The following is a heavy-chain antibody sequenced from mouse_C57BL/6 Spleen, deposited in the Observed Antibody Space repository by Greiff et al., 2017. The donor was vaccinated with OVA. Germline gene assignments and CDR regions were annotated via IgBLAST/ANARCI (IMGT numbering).Heavy chain of an antibody. Sequence: EVQLVESGGGLVKPGGSLKLSCAASGFTFSDYGMHWVRQAPEKGLEWVAYISSGSSTIYSADTVKGRFPISKDNAKNTQLLQMSSLRAEDTAMYYCARPYYYGSSFDYWGQGTTLTVSS. D-gene: IGHD1-1*01. J-gene: IGHJ2*01. CDR1: GFTFSDYG. CDR2: ISSGSSTI. V-gene: IGHV5-17*01. CDR3: ARPYYYGSSFDY.